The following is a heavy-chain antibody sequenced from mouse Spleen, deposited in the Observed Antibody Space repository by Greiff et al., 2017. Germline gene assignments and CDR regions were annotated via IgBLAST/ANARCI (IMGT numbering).Heavy chain of an antibody. D-gene: IGHD2-2*01. Sequence: VQLQQPGAELVMPGASVKLSCKASGYTFTSYWMHWVKQRPGQGLEWIGEIDPSDSYTNYNQKFKGKATLTVDKSSSTAYMQLSSLTSEDSAVYYCAKSYGYDRYYFDYWGQGTTLTVSS. J-gene: IGHJ2*01. CDR3: AKSYGYDRYYFDY. CDR2: IDPSDSYT. CDR1: GYTFTSYW. V-gene: IGHV1-69*01.